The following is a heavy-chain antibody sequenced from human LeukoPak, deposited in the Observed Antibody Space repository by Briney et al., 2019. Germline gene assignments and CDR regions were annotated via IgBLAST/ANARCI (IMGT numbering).Heavy chain of an antibody. CDR2: INAHNGNT. Sequence: ASVKVSCKASGYTFTTYGISWVRQAPGQGLEWMGWINAHNGNTKYVEDFQGRITMATDTSTSTAYIELRSLRSDDTAVYYCARGYYYGSGNYYSNWFDPWGQGTLVTVFS. V-gene: IGHV1-18*01. J-gene: IGHJ5*02. CDR3: ARGYYYGSGNYYSNWFDP. CDR1: GYTFTTYG. D-gene: IGHD3-10*01.